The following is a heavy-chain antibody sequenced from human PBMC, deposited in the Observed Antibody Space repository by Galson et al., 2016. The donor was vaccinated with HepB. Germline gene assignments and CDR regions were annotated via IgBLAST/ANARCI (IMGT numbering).Heavy chain of an antibody. CDR3: ARASGDGVWSGSLVRLGLNYFYYGMGV. CDR2: IWYDGSNK. J-gene: IGHJ6*02. V-gene: IGHV3-33*03. CDR1: GLNFSSYG. D-gene: IGHD3-3*01. Sequence: SLRLSCAASGLNFSSYGMHWVRQAPGKGLQWVAFIWYDGSNKYSADSVKGRFTISRDNAKNTVYLQMDSLRVEDTAVYYCARASGDGVWSGSLVRLGLNYFYYGMGVWGQGTTVTVSS.